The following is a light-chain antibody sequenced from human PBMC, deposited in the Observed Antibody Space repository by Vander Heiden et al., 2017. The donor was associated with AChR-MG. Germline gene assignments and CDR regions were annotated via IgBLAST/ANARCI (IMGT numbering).Light chain of an antibody. CDR1: QSVSAN. J-gene: IGKJ2*01. CDR2: AAS. CDR3: QQYNDWPPYT. Sequence: ETVMTQSPDILSVSPGERATLSCRASQSVSANLAWYQQKPGQAPRLLIYAASSRATGIPARFSGSGYGTEFTLTISSLQSEDFAVYYCQQYNDWPPYTFGQGTKLEIK. V-gene: IGKV3-15*01.